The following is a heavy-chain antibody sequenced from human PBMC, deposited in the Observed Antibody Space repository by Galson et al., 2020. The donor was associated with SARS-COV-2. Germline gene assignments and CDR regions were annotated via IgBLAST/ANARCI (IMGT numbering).Heavy chain of an antibody. CDR3: AKDYDYYDSSGYFDY. J-gene: IGHJ4*02. V-gene: IGHV3-9*01. Sequence: TGGSLRLSCAASGFTFDDYAMHWVRRAPGKGLEWVSTISWNGDDIAYADSVKGRFTISRDNGKNSLNLQINSLRVEDTALYYCAKDYDYYDSSGYFDYWGQGTLVTVSS. CDR2: ISWNGDDI. CDR1: GFTFDDYA. D-gene: IGHD3-22*01.